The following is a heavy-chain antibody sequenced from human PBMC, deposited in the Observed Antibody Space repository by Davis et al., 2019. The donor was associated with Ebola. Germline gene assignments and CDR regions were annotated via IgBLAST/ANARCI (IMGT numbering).Heavy chain of an antibody. CDR1: GFTFSTYA. V-gene: IGHV3-30-3*01. J-gene: IGHJ4*02. CDR3: ASPKGNFYWLLPLDY. Sequence: GESLKISCAASGFTFSTYAMLWVRQAPGKGLEWVAVISYDGDNKYYADSVKGRFTISRDNSKNTLYLQMNSLRAEDTAVYYCASPKGNFYWLLPLDYWGQGSLVTVSS. D-gene: IGHD3-9*01. CDR2: ISYDGDNK.